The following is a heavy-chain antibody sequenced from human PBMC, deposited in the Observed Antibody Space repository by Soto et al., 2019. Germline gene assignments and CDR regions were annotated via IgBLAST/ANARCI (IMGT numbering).Heavy chain of an antibody. Sequence: QVQLVQSGAEVKKPGASVKVSCKASGYTFTSYYMHWVRQAPGQGLEWMGIINPSGGSTSYAQKFRGRVNMTRDTSTSTVYMELSSLXXXDTXVYXXXRXXXDXXXXYXNDYYYGMDVWGQGTTVTVSS. CDR1: GYTFTSYY. J-gene: IGHJ6*02. CDR2: INPSGGST. V-gene: IGHV1-46*01. D-gene: IGHD2-8*01. CDR3: XRXXXDXXXXYXNDYYYGMDV.